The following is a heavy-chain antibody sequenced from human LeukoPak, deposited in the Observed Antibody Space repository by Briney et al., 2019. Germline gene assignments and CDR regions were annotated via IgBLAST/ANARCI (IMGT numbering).Heavy chain of an antibody. CDR2: IYYSGST. J-gene: IGHJ4*02. CDR3: ARASSIAALIDY. V-gene: IGHV4-34*01. Sequence: PSETLSLTCAVYGGSFSTYYWGWIRQPPGKGLEWIGSIYYSGSTYYNPSLKSRVTISVDTSKNQFSLKLSSVTAADTAVYYCARASSIAALIDYWGQGTLVTVSS. CDR1: GGSFSTYY. D-gene: IGHD6-6*01.